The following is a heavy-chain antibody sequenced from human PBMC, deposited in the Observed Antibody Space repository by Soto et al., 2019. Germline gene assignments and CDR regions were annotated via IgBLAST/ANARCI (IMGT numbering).Heavy chain of an antibody. V-gene: IGHV1-69*13. Sequence: ASVKVSCKASGGTFSSYAISWVRQAPGQGLEWMGGIIPIFGTANYAQKFQGRVTITADESTSTAYMELSSLRSEDTAVYYCARGPTAAAGSDYWGQGTLVTVSS. J-gene: IGHJ4*02. CDR1: GGTFSSYA. CDR3: ARGPTAAAGSDY. CDR2: IIPIFGTA. D-gene: IGHD6-13*01.